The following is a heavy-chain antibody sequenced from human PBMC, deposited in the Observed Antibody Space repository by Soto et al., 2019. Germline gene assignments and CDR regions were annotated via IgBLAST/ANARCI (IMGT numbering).Heavy chain of an antibody. Sequence: GGSLRLSCAASGFTVSRNYMSWVRQAPGKGLEWVSVIYSDGSTYYADSVKGRFTISRDNSNNTLYLQRNSLRAEDTAVYYCARVRVYDSSGYYFDYWGQGTLVTVSS. D-gene: IGHD3-22*01. CDR3: ARVRVYDSSGYYFDY. V-gene: IGHV3-53*01. J-gene: IGHJ4*02. CDR1: GFTVSRNY. CDR2: IYSDGST.